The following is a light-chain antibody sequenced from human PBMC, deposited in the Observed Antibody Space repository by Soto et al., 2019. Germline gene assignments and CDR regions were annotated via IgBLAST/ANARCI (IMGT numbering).Light chain of an antibody. J-gene: IGLJ2*01. CDR1: SSDVGGYNY. V-gene: IGLV2-14*01. Sequence: QSALTQPASVSGSPGQSITISCTGTSSDVGGYNYVSWYQQHPGKAPKLMIYDVSNRPSGVSNRFSGSKSGNTASLTISGLQAEDEADYYCSSYTSSSTPVVFGGGTMVTVL. CDR3: SSYTSSSTPVV. CDR2: DVS.